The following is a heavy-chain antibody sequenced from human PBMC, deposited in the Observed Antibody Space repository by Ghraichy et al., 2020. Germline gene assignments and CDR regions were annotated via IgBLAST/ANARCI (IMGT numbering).Heavy chain of an antibody. CDR1: GYSFSTYW. Sequence: GESLNISCKGSGYSFSTYWIGWVRQMPGKGLEWMGIIYPGDSDSRYSPSFQGKVTISADKSISTAYLQWSSLKASDTAMYYCARLSVGSQRYYGLDVWGQGTTVTVSS. CDR2: IYPGDSDS. CDR3: ARLSVGSQRYYGLDV. V-gene: IGHV5-51*01. J-gene: IGHJ6*02. D-gene: IGHD1-26*01.